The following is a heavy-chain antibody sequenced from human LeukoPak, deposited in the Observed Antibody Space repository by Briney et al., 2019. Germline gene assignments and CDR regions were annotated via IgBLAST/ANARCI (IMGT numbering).Heavy chain of an antibody. D-gene: IGHD5-12*01. CDR2: LYTNGSP. V-gene: IGHV4-4*07. Sequence: SQTLSLTCTVSGDSINSYYWSWIRQPAGKGLEWIGRLYTNGSPNYNPSLKSRVTVSVDTSKNQFSLNLRSVTAADTAVYYCARDSGYDLTWGQGTLVTVSS. J-gene: IGHJ4*02. CDR3: ARDSGYDLT. CDR1: GDSINSYY.